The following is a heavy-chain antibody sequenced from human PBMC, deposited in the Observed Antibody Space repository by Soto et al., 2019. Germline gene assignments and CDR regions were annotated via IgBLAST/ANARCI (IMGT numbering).Heavy chain of an antibody. J-gene: IGHJ4*02. Sequence: PGGSLRLSCAASGFTFSSSWMSWVRQAPGKGLEWVANVNQDESEKCYVDSVKGRFTISRDNAKNSLYLQMNSLRAEDAAVYYCARDHGLWQWLVDGLAYYFDYWGQGTLVTVSS. CDR1: GFTFSSSW. D-gene: IGHD6-19*01. CDR2: VNQDESEK. V-gene: IGHV3-7*01. CDR3: ARDHGLWQWLVDGLAYYFDY.